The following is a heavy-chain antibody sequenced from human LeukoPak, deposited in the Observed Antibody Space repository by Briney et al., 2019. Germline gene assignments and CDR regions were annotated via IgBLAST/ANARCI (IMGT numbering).Heavy chain of an antibody. D-gene: IGHD5-18*01. J-gene: IGHJ4*02. V-gene: IGHV4-59*08. Sequence: SETLSLTCTVSGGSISGYYWSWIRQPPGKRLEWIGYISYSGSTNYNYSPSLKSRVTISVDTSKNQFSLKLSSVTAADTAVYYCARTLPQEDTVDYWGQGTLVTVSS. CDR1: GGSISGYY. CDR2: ISYSGST. CDR3: ARTLPQEDTVDY.